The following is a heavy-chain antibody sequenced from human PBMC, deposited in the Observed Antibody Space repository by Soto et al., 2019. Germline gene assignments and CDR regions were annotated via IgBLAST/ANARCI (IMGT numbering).Heavy chain of an antibody. Sequence: QVQLQESGPGLVKPSETLSLTCVVSGGSLSSYYWSWIRQPPGKGLEWIGYIYYSGSTNYNPSLKXRATISVDTSKNQFSLKLSSVTAADTAVYYCASTWGSTNDYWGRGTLVTVSS. CDR2: IYYSGST. J-gene: IGHJ4*02. D-gene: IGHD3-16*01. CDR3: ASTWGSTNDY. CDR1: GGSLSSYY. V-gene: IGHV4-59*01.